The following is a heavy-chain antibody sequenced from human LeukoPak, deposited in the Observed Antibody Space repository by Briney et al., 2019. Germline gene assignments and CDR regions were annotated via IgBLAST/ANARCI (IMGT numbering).Heavy chain of an antibody. CDR3: ARESMVRGLDY. Sequence: SETLSLTCAVSGGSISSGGYSWSWIRQPPGKGLEWIGYIYHSGSTYYNPSLKSRVTISVDRFKNQFSLKLSSVTAADTAVYYCARESMVRGLDYWGQGTLVTVSS. CDR2: IYHSGST. CDR1: GGSISSGGYS. V-gene: IGHV4-30-2*01. D-gene: IGHD3-10*01. J-gene: IGHJ4*02.